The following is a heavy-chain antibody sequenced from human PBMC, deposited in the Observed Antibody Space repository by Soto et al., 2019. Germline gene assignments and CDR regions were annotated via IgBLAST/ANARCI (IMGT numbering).Heavy chain of an antibody. CDR3: ARHSMVRGDPKFDY. J-gene: IGHJ4*02. Sequence: EVQLVESGGGLVKPGGSLRLSCAASGFTFSSYSMNWVRQAPGKGLEWVSSISSSSSYIYYADSVKGRFPISRDNAKNSLYLQMNSLRAEDTAVYYCARHSMVRGDPKFDYWGQGTLVTVSS. V-gene: IGHV3-21*01. CDR1: GFTFSSYS. D-gene: IGHD3-10*01. CDR2: ISSSSSYI.